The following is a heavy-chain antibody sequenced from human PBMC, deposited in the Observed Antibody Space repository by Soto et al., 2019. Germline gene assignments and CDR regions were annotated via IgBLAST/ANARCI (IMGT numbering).Heavy chain of an antibody. V-gene: IGHV1-18*01. CDR1: GYTFTSYG. Sequence: ASVKVSCKASGYTFTSYGISWVRQAPGQGLEWMGWISAYNGNTNYAQKLQGRVTMTADTSTSTAYMELSSLRSEDTAVYYCARDMAWKGRVMISYYNYSMDVWGQGTTVTVS. CDR3: ARDMAWKGRVMISYYNYSMDV. D-gene: IGHD3-16*01. CDR2: ISAYNGNT. J-gene: IGHJ6*02.